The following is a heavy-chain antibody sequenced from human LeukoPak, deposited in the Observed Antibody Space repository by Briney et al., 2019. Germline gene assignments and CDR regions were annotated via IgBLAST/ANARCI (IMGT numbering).Heavy chain of an antibody. CDR1: GYTLTELS. CDR3: AQTLTRRRNWFDP. V-gene: IGHV1-24*01. CDR2: FDPEDGET. J-gene: IGHJ5*02. D-gene: IGHD1/OR15-1a*01. Sequence: ASVKVSCKVSGYTLTELSMHWVRQAPGKGLEWMGGFDPEDGETIYAQKFQGRVTMTRNTSISTAYMELSSPRSEDTAVYYCAQTLTRRRNWFDPWGQGTLVTVSS.